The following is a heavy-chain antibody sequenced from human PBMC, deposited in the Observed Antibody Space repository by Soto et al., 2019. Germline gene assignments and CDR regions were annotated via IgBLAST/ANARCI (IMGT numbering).Heavy chain of an antibody. CDR1: GYTFIHYG. J-gene: IGHJ2*01. CDR2: INCGSGET. Sequence: QVQLVQSGAEVKKPGASVKVSCKTSGYTFIHYGIHWVRQAPGQRLEWMGWINCGSGETKYSQKLQGRVTVNTDTSASPAYMELSSLRSEDTAVYYCARSGYSSGWYHWYFDFWGRGTLITVSS. CDR3: ARSGYSSGWYHWYFDF. V-gene: IGHV1-3*01. D-gene: IGHD6-19*01.